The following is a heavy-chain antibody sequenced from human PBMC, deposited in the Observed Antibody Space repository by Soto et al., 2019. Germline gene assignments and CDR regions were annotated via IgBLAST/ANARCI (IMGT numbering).Heavy chain of an antibody. V-gene: IGHV1-69*06. CDR3: ASRPQYYYDSSGYYDY. CDR1: GGTFSSYA. CDR2: IIPIFGTA. J-gene: IGHJ4*02. Sequence: GASVKVSCKASGGTFSSYAISWVRQAPGQGLEWMGGIIPIFGTANYAQKFQGRVTITADKSTSTAYMELSSLRSEDTAVYYCASRPQYYYDSSGYYDYWGQGTLVTVSS. D-gene: IGHD3-22*01.